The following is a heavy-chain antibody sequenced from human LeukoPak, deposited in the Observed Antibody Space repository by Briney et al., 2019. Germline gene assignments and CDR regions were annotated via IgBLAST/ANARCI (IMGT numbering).Heavy chain of an antibody. D-gene: IGHD6-19*01. CDR1: GFTFSSYS. J-gene: IGHJ4*02. Sequence: TGGSLRLSCAASGFTFSSYSMNWVRQAPGKGLEWVSGVSPNGETAYYADSVKGRFTISRDNSKNTVYLQMNSLRAEDTAVYYCARGHSGWYDYWGQGTLVTVSS. CDR2: VSPNGETA. V-gene: IGHV3-23*01. CDR3: ARGHSGWYDY.